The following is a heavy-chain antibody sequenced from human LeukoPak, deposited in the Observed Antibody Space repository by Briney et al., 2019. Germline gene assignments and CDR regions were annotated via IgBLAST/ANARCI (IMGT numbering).Heavy chain of an antibody. J-gene: IGHJ4*02. CDR3: ARDTTVTTTLPYFDY. CDR1: GGSISSYY. CDR2: IYTSGST. D-gene: IGHD4-17*01. Sequence: SETLSLTCTVSGGSISSYYWSWIRQPAGKGLEWIGRIYTSGSTNYNPSLKSRVTISVDTSKNQFSLKLSSVTAADTAVYYCARDTTVTTTLPYFDYWGQGTLVTVSS. V-gene: IGHV4-4*07.